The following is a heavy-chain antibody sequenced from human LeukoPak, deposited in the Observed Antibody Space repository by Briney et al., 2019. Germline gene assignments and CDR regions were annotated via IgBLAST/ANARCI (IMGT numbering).Heavy chain of an antibody. CDR3: AREDYSNYGPGY. CDR2: IYYSGST. CDR1: GGSISSYY. D-gene: IGHD4-11*01. J-gene: IGHJ4*02. V-gene: IGHV4-59*01. Sequence: PSETLSLTCTVSGGSISSYYWSWIRQPPGKGLEWIGYIYYSGSTNYNPSLKSRVTISVDTSKNQSSLKLSSVTAADTAVYYCAREDYSNYGPGYWGQGTLVTVSS.